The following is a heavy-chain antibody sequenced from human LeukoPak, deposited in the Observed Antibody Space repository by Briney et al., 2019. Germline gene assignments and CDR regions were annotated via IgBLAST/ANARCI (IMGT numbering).Heavy chain of an antibody. D-gene: IGHD2-2*01. Sequence: SVKVSCKASGGTFSSYAISWVRQAPGQGLEWMGGIIPIFGTANYAQKFQGRVTITTDESTSTAYMELSSPRSEDTAVYYCARASLYCSSTSCYFSLFDPWDQGTLVTVSS. CDR1: GGTFSSYA. V-gene: IGHV1-69*05. J-gene: IGHJ5*02. CDR2: IIPIFGTA. CDR3: ARASLYCSSTSCYFSLFDP.